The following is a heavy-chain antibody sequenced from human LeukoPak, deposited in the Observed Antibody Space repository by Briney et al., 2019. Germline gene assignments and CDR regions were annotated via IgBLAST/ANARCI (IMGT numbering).Heavy chain of an antibody. CDR2: IYTSGST. J-gene: IGHJ3*02. Sequence: SETLSLTCTVSGGSISSYYWSWIRQPAGKGLEWIGRIYTSGSTNYNPSLKSRVTMSVDTSKNQFSLKLNSVTAADTAVYYCARGRDYYDEDDAFDIWGQGTMVTVSS. CDR1: GGSISSYY. V-gene: IGHV4-4*07. D-gene: IGHD3-22*01. CDR3: ARGRDYYDEDDAFDI.